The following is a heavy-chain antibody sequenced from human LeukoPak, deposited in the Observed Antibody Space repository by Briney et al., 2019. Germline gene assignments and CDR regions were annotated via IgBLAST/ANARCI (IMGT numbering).Heavy chain of an antibody. CDR1: GFTFSSYW. CDR3: AKGRSNHD. CDR2: INQDGSEK. V-gene: IGHV3-7*01. D-gene: IGHD1-14*01. Sequence: PGGSLRLSCAASGFTFSSYWMSWVRQAPGKGLEWVANINQDGSEKYYLDSVKGRFTISRDNAKNSLYLQMNSLSAEDTAVYYCAKGRSNHDWGHGTLVTVSS. J-gene: IGHJ4*01.